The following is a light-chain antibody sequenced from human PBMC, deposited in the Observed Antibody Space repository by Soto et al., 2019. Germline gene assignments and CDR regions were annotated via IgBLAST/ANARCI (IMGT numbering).Light chain of an antibody. CDR1: SSDVGNYNY. Sequence: QSALTQPASASGSPGQSITISCTGTSSDVGNYNYVSWYQQHPGKAPKLMIYDVSNRPSGVSSHFSGSKSGNTASLTISGLQAEDEADYYCSSYTSNRIPIFGGGTQLTVL. V-gene: IGLV2-14*01. CDR2: DVS. CDR3: SSYTSNRIPI. J-gene: IGLJ2*01.